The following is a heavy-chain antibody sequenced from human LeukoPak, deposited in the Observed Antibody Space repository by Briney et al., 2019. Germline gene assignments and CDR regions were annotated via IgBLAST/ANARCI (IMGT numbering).Heavy chain of an antibody. CDR3: ARQDIVATNFDY. CDR2: IYYSGST. D-gene: IGHD5-12*01. J-gene: IGHJ4*02. CDR1: GFTVSSNY. Sequence: GSLRLSCAASGFTVSSNYMSWVRQAPGKGLEWIGSIYYSGSTYYNPSLKSRVTISVDTSKNQFSLKLRSVTAADTAVYYCARQDIVATNFDYWGQGTLVTVSS. V-gene: IGHV4-39*01.